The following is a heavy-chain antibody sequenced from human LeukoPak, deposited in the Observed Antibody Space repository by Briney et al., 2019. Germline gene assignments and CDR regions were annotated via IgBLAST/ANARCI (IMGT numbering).Heavy chain of an antibody. V-gene: IGHV1-69*05. J-gene: IGHJ4*02. CDR2: IIPIFGTA. D-gene: IGHD6-19*01. CDR3: ARGGDSSGWYNFDY. CDR1: GYTFTGYY. Sequence: SVKVSCKASGYTFTGYYMHWVRQAPGQGLEWMGGIIPIFGTANYAQKFQGRVTITTDESTSTAYMELSSLRSEDTAVYYCARGGDSSGWYNFDYWGQGTLVTVSS.